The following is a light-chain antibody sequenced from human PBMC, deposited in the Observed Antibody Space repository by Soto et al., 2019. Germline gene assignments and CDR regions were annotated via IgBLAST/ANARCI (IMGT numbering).Light chain of an antibody. CDR3: QQYNNWPPIT. V-gene: IGKV3-15*01. J-gene: IGKJ5*01. CDR1: QSVRSK. CDR2: DAS. Sequence: EIVMTHSPATLSVSPGERATLSCRASQSVRSKLAWYQQKPGQAPRLLIYDASTRATGIPARFSGSGSGTEFTLTISSLQSEDFAVYYCQQYNNWPPITFGQGTRLEIK.